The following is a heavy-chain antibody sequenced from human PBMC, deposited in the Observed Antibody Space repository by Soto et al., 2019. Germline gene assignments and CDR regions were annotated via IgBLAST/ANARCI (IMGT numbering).Heavy chain of an antibody. CDR3: ARASRGKKGMIAARPWFYYYYMDV. CDR1: GGSFSGYY. J-gene: IGHJ6*03. V-gene: IGHV4-34*01. D-gene: IGHD6-6*01. Sequence: QVQLQQWGAGLLKPSETLSLTCAVYGGSFSGYYWSWIRQPPGKGLEWIGEINHSGSTNYNTSLESRVTISGGTFNNQYSLQLSSVNAADTAVYYCARASRGKKGMIAARPWFYYYYMDVWGKGTTVTVSS. CDR2: INHSGST.